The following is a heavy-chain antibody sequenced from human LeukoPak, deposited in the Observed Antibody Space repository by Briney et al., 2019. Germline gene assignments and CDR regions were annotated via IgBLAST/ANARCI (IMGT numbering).Heavy chain of an antibody. CDR3: ARWYCSGDTCFHMDV. J-gene: IGHJ6*03. Sequence: SETLSLTCTVSDGSISSYYWSWIRQPPGKGLDWIGYIHYSGSSAYIPSLKSRVTMSVDTSKNQFSLRLTSVTAADTALYYCARWYCSGDTCFHMDVWGKGTTVTVSS. CDR2: IHYSGSS. D-gene: IGHD2-15*01. V-gene: IGHV4-59*08. CDR1: DGSISSYY.